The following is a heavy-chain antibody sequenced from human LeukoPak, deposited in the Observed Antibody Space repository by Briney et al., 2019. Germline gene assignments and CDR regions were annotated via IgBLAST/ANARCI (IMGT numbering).Heavy chain of an antibody. V-gene: IGHV4-39*07. CDR3: ARDSSPGVAGPFDY. CDR1: GGSISSSSYY. J-gene: IGHJ4*02. Sequence: SETLSLTCTVSGGSISSSSYYWGWIRQPPGKGLEWIGSIYYSGSTYYNPSLKSRVTISVDTSKNQISLKLSSVTAADTAVYYCARDSSPGVAGPFDYWGQGTLVTVSS. D-gene: IGHD3-3*01. CDR2: IYYSGST.